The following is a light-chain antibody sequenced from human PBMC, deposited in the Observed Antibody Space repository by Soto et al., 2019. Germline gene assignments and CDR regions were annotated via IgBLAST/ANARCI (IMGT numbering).Light chain of an antibody. CDR1: QSISDW. CDR3: QQYNSYSRT. J-gene: IGKJ1*01. V-gene: IGKV1-5*03. CDR2: KAS. Sequence: DIQMTQSPSTLSASVGDRVTITCRASQSISDWLAWYQQKPGKAPKLLIYKASSLESGVRSRFSGSGSGTDFTLTISSLQPDDFATYYCQQYNSYSRTFGQGTKVEV.